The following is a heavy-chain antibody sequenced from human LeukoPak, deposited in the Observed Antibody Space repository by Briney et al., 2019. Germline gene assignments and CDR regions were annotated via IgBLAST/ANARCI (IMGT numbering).Heavy chain of an antibody. Sequence: SETLSLTCAVYGGSFSGYYWSWIRQPPGKGLEWIGEINHSGSTNYNPSLKSRVTISVDTSKNQFSLKLSSVTAADTAAYYCAREGRYCSSTSCYRSWFDPWGQGTLVTVSS. D-gene: IGHD2-2*02. V-gene: IGHV4-34*01. CDR1: GGSFSGYY. CDR3: AREGRYCSSTSCYRSWFDP. J-gene: IGHJ5*02. CDR2: INHSGST.